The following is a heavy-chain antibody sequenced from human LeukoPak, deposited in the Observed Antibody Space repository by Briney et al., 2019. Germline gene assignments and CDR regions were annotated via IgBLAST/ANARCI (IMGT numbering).Heavy chain of an antibody. V-gene: IGHV3-15*01. J-gene: IGHJ4*02. CDR3: TTEWYSGSYTLDY. CDR1: GFTFSNAW. Sequence: GGSLRLSCAASGFTFSNAWMSWVRQAPGKGLEWVGRIKRKTDGGTTDYAAPVKGRFTISRNDSRNTLYLQMNSLKTEDAAVYYGTTEWYSGSYTLDYWGQGTLDTVSS. D-gene: IGHD1-26*01. CDR2: IKRKTDGGTT.